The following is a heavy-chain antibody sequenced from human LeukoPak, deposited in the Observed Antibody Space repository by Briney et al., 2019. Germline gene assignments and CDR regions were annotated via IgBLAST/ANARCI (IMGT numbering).Heavy chain of an antibody. J-gene: IGHJ4*02. CDR3: AKDRAPYSGSYYYYFDY. Sequence: AGGSLRLSCAASGFTFSSYAMSWVRQAPGKGLEWVSAISGSGGSTYYADSVKGRFTISRDNSKNTLYLQMNSLRAEDTAVYYSAKDRAPYSGSYYYYFDYWGQGTLVTVSS. CDR2: ISGSGGST. D-gene: IGHD1-26*01. V-gene: IGHV3-23*01. CDR1: GFTFSSYA.